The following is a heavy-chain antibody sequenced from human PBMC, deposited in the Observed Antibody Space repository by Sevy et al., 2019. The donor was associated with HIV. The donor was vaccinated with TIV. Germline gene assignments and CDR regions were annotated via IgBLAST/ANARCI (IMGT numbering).Heavy chain of an antibody. D-gene: IGHD2-15*01. Sequence: GGSLRLSCAASGFTFSSYGMHWVRQAPGKGLEWVAVIWYDGSNKYYADSVKGRFTISRDNSKNTLYLQMNSLRADDTAVYYCARGTVVQGRYYYYYYGMDVWGQGTTVTVSS. CDR2: IWYDGSNK. J-gene: IGHJ6*02. CDR1: GFTFSSYG. CDR3: ARGTVVQGRYYYYYYGMDV. V-gene: IGHV3-33*01.